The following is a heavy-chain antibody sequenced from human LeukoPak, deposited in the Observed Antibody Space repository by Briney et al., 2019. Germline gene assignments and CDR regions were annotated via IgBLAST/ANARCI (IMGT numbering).Heavy chain of an antibody. CDR1: EFTFSSCV. CDR2: ISGSGGST. D-gene: IGHD5-24*01. J-gene: IGHJ4*02. Sequence: GGSLRLSCAASEFTFSSCVMSWVRQAPGEGLEWVSVISGSGGSTYYADSVKGRFTISRDNSKNTLYLQMNSLRAEDTAVYYCAKARGRDGYKDELDYWGQGTLVTVSS. CDR3: AKARGRDGYKDELDY. V-gene: IGHV3-23*01.